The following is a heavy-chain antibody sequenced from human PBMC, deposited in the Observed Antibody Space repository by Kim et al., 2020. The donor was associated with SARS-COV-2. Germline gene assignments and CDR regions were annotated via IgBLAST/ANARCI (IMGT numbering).Heavy chain of an antibody. V-gene: IGHV3-11*01. Sequence: RFTISRDNAKNSLYLQMNSLRAEDTAVYYCARDLTTIADRAEYYYYGMDVWGQGTTVTVSS. D-gene: IGHD6-6*01. CDR3: ARDLTTIADRAEYYYYGMDV. J-gene: IGHJ6*02.